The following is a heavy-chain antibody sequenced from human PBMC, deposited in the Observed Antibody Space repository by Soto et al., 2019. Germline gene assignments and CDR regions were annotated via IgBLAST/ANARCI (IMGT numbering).Heavy chain of an antibody. J-gene: IGHJ6*03. Sequence: QVQLVQSGGEVKNPGGSVKVACKAFGYTLTNYGISGVRQAPGQGLEWMGWISAYNGHANYAQKFQGRVRLTTDRSTNTAYMELRSLGSDDTAEYYCAREGYCSSSMCYGGYYYMDVWGKGTTVTVS. D-gene: IGHD2-2*01. CDR1: GYTLTNYG. CDR2: ISAYNGHA. CDR3: AREGYCSSSMCYGGYYYMDV. V-gene: IGHV1-18*01.